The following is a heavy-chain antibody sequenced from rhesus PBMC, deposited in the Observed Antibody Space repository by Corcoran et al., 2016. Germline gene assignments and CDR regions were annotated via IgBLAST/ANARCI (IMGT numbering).Heavy chain of an antibody. CDR3: ARSWGSRYYFDY. CDR2: ISGSGWST. Sequence: QLQLQESGPGLVKPSETLSLTCAVSGGSISSNYWSWIRQPPGKGLDWIGRISGSGWSTDYNPSLKSRVTISTVTSNNPFSLKLSSVTAADTAVYYCARSWGSRYYFDYWGQGVLVTVSS. D-gene: IGHD4-29*01. CDR1: GGSISSNY. J-gene: IGHJ4*01. V-gene: IGHV4-173*01.